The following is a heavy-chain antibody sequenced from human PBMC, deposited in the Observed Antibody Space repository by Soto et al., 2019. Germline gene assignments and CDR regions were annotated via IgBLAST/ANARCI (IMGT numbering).Heavy chain of an antibody. V-gene: IGHV4-31*03. CDR2: IYYSGST. J-gene: IGHJ6*03. D-gene: IGHD3-10*01. CDR3: ARVRVGSGSYYNRPYYYYMDV. Sequence: SETLSLTCTVSGGSISSGGYYWSWIRQHPGKGLEWIGYIYYSGSTYYNPSLKGRVTISVDTSKNQFSLKLSSVTAADTAVYYCARVRVGSGSYYNRPYYYYMDVWGKGTTVTVSS. CDR1: GGSISSGGYY.